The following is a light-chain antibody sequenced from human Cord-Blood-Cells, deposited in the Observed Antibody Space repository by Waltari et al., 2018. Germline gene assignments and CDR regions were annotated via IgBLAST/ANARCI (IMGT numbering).Light chain of an antibody. CDR1: QSISSW. V-gene: IGKV1-5*01. CDR2: DAS. J-gene: IGKJ1*01. CDR3: QQYNSYSPWT. Sequence: DIKMTQSRSTLCASVGDRVTITCPASQSISSWLAWYQQKPGKAPKLLIYDASRLESGVPSRFSGSGSGTEFTLTISSLQPDDFATYYCQQYNSYSPWTFGQGTKVEIK.